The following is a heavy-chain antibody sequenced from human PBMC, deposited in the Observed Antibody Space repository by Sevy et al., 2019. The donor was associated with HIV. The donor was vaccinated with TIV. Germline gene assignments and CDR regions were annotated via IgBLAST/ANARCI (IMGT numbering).Heavy chain of an antibody. CDR2: IYYSGST. CDR3: ARLHYDSSGYFPGGAFDI. D-gene: IGHD3-22*01. V-gene: IGHV4-39*01. Sequence: SETLSLTCTVSGGSISSSRYYWGWIRQPPGKGLEWIGSIYYSGSTYYNPSLKSRVTISVDTSKNQFSLKLSSVTAADTAVYYSARLHYDSSGYFPGGAFDIRGQGTMVTVSS. CDR1: GGSISSSRYY. J-gene: IGHJ3*02.